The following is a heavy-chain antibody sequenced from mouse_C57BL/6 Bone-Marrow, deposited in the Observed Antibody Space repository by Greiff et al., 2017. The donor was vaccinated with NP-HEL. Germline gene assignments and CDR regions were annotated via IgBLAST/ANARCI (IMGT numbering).Heavy chain of an antibody. V-gene: IGHV5-6*02. Sequence: EVKLVESGGDLVKPGGSLKLSCAASGFTFSSYGMSWVRQTPDKRLEWVATISSGGSYTYYPDSVKGRFTISRDNAKNTLYLQMSRLKSEDTAMYYCARRRAMDYWGQGTSVTVSS. J-gene: IGHJ4*01. CDR2: ISSGGSYT. CDR1: GFTFSSYG. CDR3: ARRRAMDY.